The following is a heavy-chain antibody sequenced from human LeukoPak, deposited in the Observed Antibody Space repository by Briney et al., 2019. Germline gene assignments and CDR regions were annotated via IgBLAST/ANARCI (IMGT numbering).Heavy chain of an antibody. V-gene: IGHV3-23*01. D-gene: IGHD6-19*01. CDR2: ISGSGGST. J-gene: IGHJ4*02. CDR3: ARELRSSGWEPQTVFDY. Sequence: GGSLRLSCAASRFTFSTYAMSWVRQAPGKGLEWVSTISGSGGSTYYADSVKGRFTISRDNSKNTLYLQINSLRAEDTAVYYCARELRSSGWEPQTVFDYWGQGTLVTVSS. CDR1: RFTFSTYA.